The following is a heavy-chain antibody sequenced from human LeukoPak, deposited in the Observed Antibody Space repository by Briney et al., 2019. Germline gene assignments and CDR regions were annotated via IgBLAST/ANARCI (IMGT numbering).Heavy chain of an antibody. CDR3: ARSFGGSGSYQSDY. CDR1: GGSISSYY. CDR2: IYYSGST. V-gene: IGHV4-59*01. D-gene: IGHD3-10*01. Sequence: SETLSLTCTVSGGSISSYYWSWVRQPPGKGLEWIGYIYYSGSTNYNPSLKSRVTISVDTSKNQFSLKLSSVTAADTAVYYCARSFGGSGSYQSDYWGRGPRVTVS. J-gene: IGHJ4*02.